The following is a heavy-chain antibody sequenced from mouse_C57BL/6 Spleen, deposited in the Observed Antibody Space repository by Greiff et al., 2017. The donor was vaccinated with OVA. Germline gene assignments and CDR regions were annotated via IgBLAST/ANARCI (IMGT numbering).Heavy chain of an antibody. CDR1: GYAFSSYW. J-gene: IGHJ1*03. V-gene: IGHV1-80*01. CDR2: IYPGDGDT. CDR3: ARMVSSHWYFDG. Sequence: QVQLQQSGAELVKPGASVKISCKASGYAFSSYWMNWVKQRPGKGLEWIGQIYPGDGDTNYNGKFKGKATLTADKSSSTAYMQLSSLTSEDSAVYFCARMVSSHWYFDGWGTGTTVTVAS. D-gene: IGHD1-1*01.